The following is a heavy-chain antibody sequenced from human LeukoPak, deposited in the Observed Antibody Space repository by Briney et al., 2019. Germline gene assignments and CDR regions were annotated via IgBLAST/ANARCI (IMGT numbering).Heavy chain of an antibody. Sequence: SETLSLTCTVSGGSISSYYWSWIRQPPGKGLEWIGYIYYSGSTNYNPSLKSRVTISVDTSKNQFSLKLSSVTAADTAVYYCARAQTPYSSSGYYCYYMDVWGKGTTVTVSS. CDR1: GGSISSYY. D-gene: IGHD6-6*01. CDR2: IYYSGST. J-gene: IGHJ6*03. CDR3: ARAQTPYSSSGYYCYYMDV. V-gene: IGHV4-59*01.